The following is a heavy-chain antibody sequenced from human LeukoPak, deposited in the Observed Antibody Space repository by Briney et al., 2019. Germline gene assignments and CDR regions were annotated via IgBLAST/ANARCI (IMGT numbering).Heavy chain of an antibody. CDR3: XRGSVLLSMDV. Sequence: SETLSLTCAVYGGSFSGYYWSWIRQPPGKGLEWIGEINQSGSTNYNPSLKSRVTISVDTSKNQFSLKLSSVTAADTAVDYFXRGSVLLSMDVWGKGTTVTISS. CDR2: INQSGST. D-gene: IGHD3-10*01. V-gene: IGHV4-34*01. CDR1: GGSFSGYY. J-gene: IGHJ6*03.